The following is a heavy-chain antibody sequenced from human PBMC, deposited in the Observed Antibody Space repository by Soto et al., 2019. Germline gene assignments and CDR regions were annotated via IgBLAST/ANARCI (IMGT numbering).Heavy chain of an antibody. Sequence: PSETLSLTCTVSGASINSYYWSWIRQPPGKGLEWIGYIYYTGSANYNASLKSRLTISVDTSKNQFSLKLSSVTAADTALYYCARVNYGDYYYGMDVWGQGTTVTVSS. CDR1: GASINSYY. J-gene: IGHJ6*02. V-gene: IGHV4-59*01. CDR2: IYYTGSA. CDR3: ARVNYGDYYYGMDV. D-gene: IGHD4-17*01.